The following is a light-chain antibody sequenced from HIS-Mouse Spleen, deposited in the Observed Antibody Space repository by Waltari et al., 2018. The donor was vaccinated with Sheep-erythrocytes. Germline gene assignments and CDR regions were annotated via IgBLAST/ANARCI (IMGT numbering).Light chain of an antibody. Sequence: SYELTQPPSVSVSPGQTASITCSGDKLGDKYACWYQQKPGQSPVLVIYQDSKRPSGVSNRFSGAKSGNTASLTIYGLQAEDEADYYCCSYAGSSTPWVFGGGTKLTVL. J-gene: IGLJ3*02. CDR3: CSYAGSSTPWV. CDR2: QDS. CDR1: KLGDKY. V-gene: IGLV3-1*01.